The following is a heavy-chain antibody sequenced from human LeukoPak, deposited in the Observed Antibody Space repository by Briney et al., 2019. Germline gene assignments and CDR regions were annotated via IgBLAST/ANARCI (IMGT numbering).Heavy chain of an antibody. V-gene: IGHV4-34*01. CDR2: INHSGST. J-gene: IGHJ4*02. D-gene: IGHD3-22*01. Sequence: KAGGSLRLSCAASGFTFTTYPMSWVRQPPGKGLEWIGEINHSGSTNYNPSLKSRVTISVDTSKNQFSLKLSSVTAADTAVYYCARDYYDSSGYHGYWRQGTLVTVSS. CDR3: ARDYYDSSGYHGY. CDR1: GFTFTTYP.